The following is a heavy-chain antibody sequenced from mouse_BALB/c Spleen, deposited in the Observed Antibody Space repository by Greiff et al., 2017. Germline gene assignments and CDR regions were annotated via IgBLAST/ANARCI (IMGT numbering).Heavy chain of an antibody. CDR1: GFTFSSYG. CDR3: ARRGLRPYYYAMDY. V-gene: IGHV5-6*02. D-gene: IGHD2-4*01. CDR2: ISSGGSYT. J-gene: IGHJ4*01. Sequence: EVMLVESGGDLVKPGGSLKLSCAASGFTFSSYGMSWVRQTPDKRLEWVATISSGGSYTYYPDSVKGRFTISRDNAKNTLYLQMSSLKSEDTAMYYCARRGLRPYYYAMDYWGQGTSVTVSS.